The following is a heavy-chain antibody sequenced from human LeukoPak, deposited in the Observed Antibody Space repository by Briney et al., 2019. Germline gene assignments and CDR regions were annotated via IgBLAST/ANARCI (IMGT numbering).Heavy chain of an antibody. CDR2: INAGNGNT. CDR3: ARSYCSGGSCFVFDY. J-gene: IGHJ4*02. Sequence: GASVKVSCKASGYTFTGYYMHWVRQAPGQRLEWMGWINAGNGNTKYSQEFQGRVTITRDTSASTAYMELSSLRSEDMAVYYCARSYCSGGSCFVFDYWGQGSLVTVSS. D-gene: IGHD2-15*01. CDR1: GYTFTGYY. V-gene: IGHV1-3*03.